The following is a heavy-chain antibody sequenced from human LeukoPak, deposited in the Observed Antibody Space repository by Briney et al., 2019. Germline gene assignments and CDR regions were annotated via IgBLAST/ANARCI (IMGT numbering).Heavy chain of an antibody. CDR2: IHNDGST. D-gene: IGHD3-3*02. V-gene: IGHV3-53*01. CDR1: GFIVSNTY. CDR3: ASLARDY. J-gene: IGHJ4*01. Sequence: GGSLRLSCAASGFIVSNTYMTWVRQAPGKGLEWVSVIHNDGSTYYADSVKGRSTVSRDNSKNMLFLRMNSLRVEDTAVYFCASLARDYWGQGTLVSVSS.